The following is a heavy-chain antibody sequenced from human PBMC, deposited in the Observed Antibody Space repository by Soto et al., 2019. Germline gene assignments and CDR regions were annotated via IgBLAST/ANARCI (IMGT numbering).Heavy chain of an antibody. V-gene: IGHV1-2*02. D-gene: IGHD2-2*01. CDR2: INPETGAT. Sequence: GASVKVSCKASGYTFTGYYVHWVREAPGQGLEWMGWINPETGATSYAQKFQGRVTLSRDTSINTAYLELSSLRFDDAAVYFCARERYQVISDGMEVWGQGTTVTAP. CDR3: ARERYQVISDGMEV. CDR1: GYTFTGYY. J-gene: IGHJ6*02.